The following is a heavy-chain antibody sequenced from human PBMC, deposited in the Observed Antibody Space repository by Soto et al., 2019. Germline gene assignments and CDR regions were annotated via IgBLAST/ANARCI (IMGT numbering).Heavy chain of an antibody. D-gene: IGHD3-22*01. CDR3: ARASTPAYYYDSSGYTDAFDI. Sequence: SVKVSCKASGGTFSSYAISWVRQAPAQGLEWMGGIIPIFGTANYAQKFQGRVTITADESTSTAYMELSSLRSEDTAVYYCARASTPAYYYDSSGYTDAFDIWGQGTMVTVSS. CDR2: IIPIFGTA. J-gene: IGHJ3*02. V-gene: IGHV1-69*13. CDR1: GGTFSSYA.